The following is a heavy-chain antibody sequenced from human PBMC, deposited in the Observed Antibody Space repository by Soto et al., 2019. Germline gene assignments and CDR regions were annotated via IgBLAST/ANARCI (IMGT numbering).Heavy chain of an antibody. J-gene: IGHJ1*01. Sequence: QVQLQESGPGLVKASQTLSLTCNVSGGSISSGGYYWTWIRQHPGKGLEWIGNIHNGGSTLYNPSLNRRFSISVDPSNNQFSLTLSSVTAADTAVYFCVRGVLSWGQGTLVTVSS. D-gene: IGHD3-10*01. CDR3: VRGVLS. V-gene: IGHV4-31*03. CDR2: IHNGGST. CDR1: GGSISSGGYY.